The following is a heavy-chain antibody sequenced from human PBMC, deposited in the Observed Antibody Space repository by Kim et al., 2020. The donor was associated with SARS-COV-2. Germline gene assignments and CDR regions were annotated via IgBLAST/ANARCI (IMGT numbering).Heavy chain of an antibody. V-gene: IGHV5-10-1*01. CDR3: ARLDYDILTNLRGGSWFDP. Sequence: GESLKISCKGSGYSFTSYWISWVRQMPGKGLEWMGRIDPSDSYTNYSPSFQGHVTISADKSISTAYLQWSSLKASDTAMYYCARLDYDILTNLRGGSWFDPWSQGTLVTVSS. D-gene: IGHD3-9*01. J-gene: IGHJ5*02. CDR1: GYSFTSYW. CDR2: IDPSDSYT.